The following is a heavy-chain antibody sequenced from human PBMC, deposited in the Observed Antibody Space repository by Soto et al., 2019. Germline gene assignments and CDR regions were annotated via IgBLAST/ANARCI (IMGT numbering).Heavy chain of an antibody. J-gene: IGHJ4*02. D-gene: IGHD3-22*01. CDR2: IIPFLGSA. CDR1: GGTFKSYV. CDR3: AGTQFDTSGYYPSGLEL. Sequence: QVQLEQSGAEVEKPGSSVKVSCKPSGGTFKSYVLNWVRQAPGQGLEWMGGIIPFLGSADYAQKFQDRVTCTADESTSTAYLELSSLRSEDSAVYYCAGTQFDTSGYYPSGLELWGQGTLVTVAS. V-gene: IGHV1-69*01.